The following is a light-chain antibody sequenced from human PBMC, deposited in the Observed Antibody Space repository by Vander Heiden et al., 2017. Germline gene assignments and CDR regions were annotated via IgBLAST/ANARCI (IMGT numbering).Light chain of an antibody. CDR1: QGISNY. Sequence: DIQMTQSPSSLSASVGDGVTITCRASQGISNYLNWYQQKPGKGPELHIYTASTLKSGVPSRFRGSGSGTDFTLSISSLQPTDFATYYCQQTYSTPPTFGQGTKVEIK. CDR2: TAS. CDR3: QQTYSTPPT. V-gene: IGKV1-39*01. J-gene: IGKJ1*01.